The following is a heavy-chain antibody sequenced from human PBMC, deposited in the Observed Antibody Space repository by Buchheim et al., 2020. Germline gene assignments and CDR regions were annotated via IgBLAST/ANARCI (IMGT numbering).Heavy chain of an antibody. CDR3: AGADCSGGSCSSNFDY. Sequence: QVQLVQSGAEVKKPGSSVKVSCKASGGTFSSYTISWVRQAPGQGLEWMGRIIPILGIANYAQKFQGRVTITADKSTSTAYMELSSLRSEDTAVYYCAGADCSGGSCSSNFDYWGQGTL. V-gene: IGHV1-69*02. CDR2: IIPILGIA. J-gene: IGHJ4*02. D-gene: IGHD2-15*01. CDR1: GGTFSSYT.